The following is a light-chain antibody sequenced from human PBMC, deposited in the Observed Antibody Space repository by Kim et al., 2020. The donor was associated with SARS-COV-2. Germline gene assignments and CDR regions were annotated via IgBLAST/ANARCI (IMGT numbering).Light chain of an antibody. CDR2: EVS. CDR1: SSDVGSYNL. Sequence: QSITISCTGTSSDVGSYNLVSWYQQHPGKAPKLMIYEVSKRPSWVSNRFSGSKSGNTASLTISGLQAEDEADYYCCSYAGSSTFEVFGGGTQLTVL. J-gene: IGLJ2*01. CDR3: CSYAGSSTFEV. V-gene: IGLV2-23*02.